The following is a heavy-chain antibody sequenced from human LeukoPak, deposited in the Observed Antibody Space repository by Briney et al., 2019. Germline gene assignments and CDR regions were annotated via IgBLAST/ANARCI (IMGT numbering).Heavy chain of an antibody. V-gene: IGHV1-2*02. Sequence: ASVKVSCKASGYTFSGYYIHWVRQAPGQGLEWMGCINPNSGGTDYAQKFHDRVTMTRDTSISTAYIELSGLRADDTAVYYCLCYYASATFYWGQGTLVTVSS. D-gene: IGHD3-10*01. J-gene: IGHJ4*02. CDR2: INPNSGGT. CDR3: LCYYASATFY. CDR1: GYTFSGYY.